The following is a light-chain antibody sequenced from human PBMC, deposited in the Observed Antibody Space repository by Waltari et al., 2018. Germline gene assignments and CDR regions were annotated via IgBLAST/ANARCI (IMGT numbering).Light chain of an antibody. CDR1: QLWRNY. Sequence: EIVLTQSPATLSLSPGERATPSCRASQLWRNYLAWYQQKPCQAPRLLIFDASNRVTGIPARFSGSGSGTDFTLTISSLEPEDFAVYYCQQRFNWPLTFGQGTKVNIK. V-gene: IGKV3-11*01. J-gene: IGKJ1*01. CDR2: DAS. CDR3: QQRFNWPLT.